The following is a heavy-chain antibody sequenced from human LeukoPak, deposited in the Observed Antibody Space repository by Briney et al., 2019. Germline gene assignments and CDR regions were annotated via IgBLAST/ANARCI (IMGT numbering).Heavy chain of an antibody. Sequence: ASVKVSCKASGYTFTGYCMHWVRQAPGQGLEWMGWINPNSGGTNYAQKFQGRVTMTRDTSISTAYMELSRLRSDDTAVYYCARWGRVVTMVRGVHNWFDPWGQGTLVTVSS. V-gene: IGHV1-2*02. CDR3: ARWGRVVTMVRGVHNWFDP. CDR2: INPNSGGT. J-gene: IGHJ5*02. CDR1: GYTFTGYC. D-gene: IGHD3-10*01.